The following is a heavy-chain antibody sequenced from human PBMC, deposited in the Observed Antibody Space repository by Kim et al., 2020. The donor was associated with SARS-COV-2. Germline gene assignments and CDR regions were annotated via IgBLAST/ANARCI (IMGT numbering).Heavy chain of an antibody. D-gene: IGHD3-10*01. J-gene: IGHJ4*02. CDR3: AKDPGRGVIIPVYYFDY. CDR2: ISYDGSNK. CDR1: GFTFSSYG. V-gene: IGHV3-30*18. Sequence: GGSLRLSCAASGFTFSSYGMHWVRQAPGKGLEWVAVISYDGSNKYYADSVKGRFTISRDNSKNTLYLQMNSLRAEDTAVYYCAKDPGRGVIIPVYYFDYWGQGTLVTVSS.